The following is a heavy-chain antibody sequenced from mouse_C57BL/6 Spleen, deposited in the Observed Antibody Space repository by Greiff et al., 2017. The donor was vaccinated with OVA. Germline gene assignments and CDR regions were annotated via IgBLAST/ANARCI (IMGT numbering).Heavy chain of an antibody. J-gene: IGHJ2*01. D-gene: IGHD1-1*01. CDR2: LDPSDSYT. CDR1: GYTFTSYW. V-gene: IGHV1-69*01. CDR3: AFHYGSSLDY. Sequence: QVQLQQPGAELVMPGASVKLSCKASGYTFTSYWLHWVKQRPGQGLEWIGELDPSDSYTNYNQKFKGKSTLTVDKSYSTAYMQLSSLTSEDSAVYYCAFHYGSSLDYWGQGTTRTVSS.